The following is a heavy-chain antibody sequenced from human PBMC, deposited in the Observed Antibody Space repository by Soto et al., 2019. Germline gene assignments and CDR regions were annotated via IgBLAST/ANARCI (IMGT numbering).Heavy chain of an antibody. Sequence: LVESGGGVVQPGTSLRLSCAASAFTFSSYPMHWVRQAPGKGLEWVALISFDGDKKYIADSVKGRFTISRDNSKNTLYLQMNSLTAEDTAVYYCARGGGSYPPFYYYGMDVWGQGTTVTVSS. CDR1: AFTFSSYP. D-gene: IGHD5-18*01. J-gene: IGHJ6*02. V-gene: IGHV3-30-3*01. CDR2: ISFDGDKK. CDR3: ARGGGSYPPFYYYGMDV.